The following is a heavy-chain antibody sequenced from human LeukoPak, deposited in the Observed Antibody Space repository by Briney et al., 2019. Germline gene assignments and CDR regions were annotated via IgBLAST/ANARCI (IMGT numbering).Heavy chain of an antibody. J-gene: IGHJ3*02. D-gene: IGHD6-19*01. CDR2: INHSGST. V-gene: IGHV4-34*01. CDR3: ARDGSSGWYRHHAFDI. CDR1: GGSFSGYY. Sequence: SETLSLTCAVYGGSFSGYYWSWIRQPPGKGLEWIGEINHSGSTNYNPSLKSRVTISVDTSKNQFSLKLSSVTAADTAVYYCARDGSSGWYRHHAFDIWGQGTMVTVSS.